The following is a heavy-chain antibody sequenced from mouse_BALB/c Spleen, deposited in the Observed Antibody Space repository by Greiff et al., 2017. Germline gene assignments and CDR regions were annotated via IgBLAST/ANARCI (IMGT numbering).Heavy chain of an antibody. CDR2: IHPSDSET. J-gene: IGHJ2*01. CDR1: GFNIKDYY. Sequence: VQLQQSGAELVRSGASVKLSCTASGFNIKDYYMHWVKQRPEQGLEWIGMIHPSDSETRLNQKFKDKATLTVDKSSSTAYMQLSSPTSEDSAVYYCARKGDSYYFDYWGQGTTLTVSS. V-gene: IGHV14-1*01. CDR3: ARKGDSYYFDY.